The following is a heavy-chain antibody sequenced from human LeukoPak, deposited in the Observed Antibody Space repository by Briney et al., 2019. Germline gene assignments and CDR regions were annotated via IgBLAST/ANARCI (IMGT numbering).Heavy chain of an antibody. J-gene: IGHJ6*02. CDR3: ARSGSTYYYGMDV. CDR1: GFTFSSYG. CDR2: IGYDGTDK. D-gene: IGHD3-10*01. V-gene: IGHV3-33*01. Sequence: GGSLRLSCAASGFTFSSYGMHWVRQGPGKGLEWVTFIGYDGTDKNYADSVKGRFTISRDNSKNTLHLQMNSLRAEDTAVYYCARSGSTYYYGMDVWGQGTTATVSS.